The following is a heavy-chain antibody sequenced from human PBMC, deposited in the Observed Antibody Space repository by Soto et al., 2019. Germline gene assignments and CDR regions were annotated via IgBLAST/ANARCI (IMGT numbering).Heavy chain of an antibody. CDR2: ISHDGSND. V-gene: IGHV3-30*03. D-gene: IGHD3-16*01. J-gene: IGHJ4*02. Sequence: XGSLRLAGAASGFSFSSYGLHWVRQAPAKGLEWVAFISHDGSNDYYADSVKGRYTISRDNSKNTVYLQMNRLRVEDTAVYYCATDANEYLWEYYFDLWGQGTLVTVSS. CDR1: GFSFSSYG. CDR3: ATDANEYLWEYYFDL.